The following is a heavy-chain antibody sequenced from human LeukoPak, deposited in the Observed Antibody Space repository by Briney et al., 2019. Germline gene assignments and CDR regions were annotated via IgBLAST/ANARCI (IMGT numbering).Heavy chain of an antibody. CDR3: ARRGHYYDSGGYSRF. CDR2: IDHSGST. V-gene: IGHV4-34*01. CDR1: GFTFSSYA. Sequence: GSLRLSCAASGFTFSSYAMSWIRQPPGKGLEWIGEIDHSGSTNYNPSLKSRITISVDTSKNQFSLILTSVTAADTAVYYCARRGHYYDSGGYSRFWGQGTLVTVSS. D-gene: IGHD3-22*01. J-gene: IGHJ4*02.